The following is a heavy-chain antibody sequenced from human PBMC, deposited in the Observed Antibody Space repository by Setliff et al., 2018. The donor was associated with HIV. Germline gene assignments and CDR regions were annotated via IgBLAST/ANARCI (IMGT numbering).Heavy chain of an antibody. CDR2: INAGNGNT. CDR1: GYTFTSYA. J-gene: IGHJ3*02. Sequence: ASVKVSCKASGYTFTSYAMHWVRQAPGQRLEWMGWINAGNGNTKYSQKFQGRFTISRDNAKNSLYLQMNSLRVEDTAVYYCARASNSFDIWGQGTMVTVSS. CDR3: ARASNSFDI. V-gene: IGHV1-3*01.